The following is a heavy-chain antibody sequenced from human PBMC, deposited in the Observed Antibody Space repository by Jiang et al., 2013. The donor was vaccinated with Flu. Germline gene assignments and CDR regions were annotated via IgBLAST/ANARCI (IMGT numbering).Heavy chain of an antibody. D-gene: IGHD6-13*01. V-gene: IGHV4-59*01. CDR1: GGSISSYY. J-gene: IGHJ3*02. CDR3: ARVGVAAGTLDAHDI. Sequence: PGLVKPSETLSLTCTVSGGSISSYYWSWIRQPPGKGLEWIGYIYHSGSTNYNPSLKSRVTISVDTSKNQFSLKLSSVTAADTAVYNCARVGVAAGTLDAHDIWGQGTMVTVSS. CDR2: IYHSGST.